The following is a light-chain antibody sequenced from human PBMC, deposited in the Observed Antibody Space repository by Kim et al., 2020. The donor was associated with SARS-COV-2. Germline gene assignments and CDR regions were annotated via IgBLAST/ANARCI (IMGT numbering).Light chain of an antibody. V-gene: IGKV2-28*01. CDR2: LGS. J-gene: IGKJ2*01. CDR1: QSLLHSNGYNY. Sequence: EPASISCRSGQSLLHSNGYNYLDWYLQKPGQSPQLLIYLGSNRASGVPDRFSGSGSGTDFTLKISRVEAEDVGVYYCMQTLQTPKTFGQGTKLEI. CDR3: MQTLQTPKT.